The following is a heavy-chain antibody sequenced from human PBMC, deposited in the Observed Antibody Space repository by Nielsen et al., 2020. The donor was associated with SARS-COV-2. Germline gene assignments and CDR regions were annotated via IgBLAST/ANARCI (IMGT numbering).Heavy chain of an antibody. V-gene: IGHV3-30-3*01. CDR3: AKAGRYYDSGSYFFDY. Sequence: GGSLRLSCAASGFTFSSYAMHWVRQAPGKGLEWVAVISYDGSNKYYADSVKGRFTISRDNSKNTLYLQMNSLRPEDTAVYYCAKAGRYYDSGSYFFDYWGQGTLVTVSS. CDR1: GFTFSSYA. CDR2: ISYDGSNK. J-gene: IGHJ4*02. D-gene: IGHD3-10*01.